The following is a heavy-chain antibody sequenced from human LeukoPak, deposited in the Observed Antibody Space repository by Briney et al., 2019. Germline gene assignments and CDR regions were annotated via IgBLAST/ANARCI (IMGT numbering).Heavy chain of an antibody. J-gene: IGHJ4*02. CDR1: GYTFTGYY. CDR3: ARGHSYYDSSGSSDY. V-gene: IGHV1-2*02. CDR2: INPNSGGT. Sequence: GASVKVSCKASGYTFTGYYMHWVRQAPGQGLEWMGWINPNSGGTNYAQKLQGRVTMTTDTSTSTAYMELRSLRSDDTAVYYCARGHSYYDSSGSSDYWGQGTLVTVSS. D-gene: IGHD3-22*01.